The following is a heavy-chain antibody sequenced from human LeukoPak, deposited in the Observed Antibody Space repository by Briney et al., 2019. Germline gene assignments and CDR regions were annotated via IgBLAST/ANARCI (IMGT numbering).Heavy chain of an antibody. CDR1: GYTFFNYD. CDR2: MNPESGGA. Sequence: ASVKVSCKASGYTFFNYDINWMRQATGQGPEWMGWMNPESGGAGYAQKFQGRVTMTRDNSITTAYMELSGLRLEDTAVYFCTRAIRHQLLSDFWGQGTLVTVSS. V-gene: IGHV1-8*01. D-gene: IGHD5-12*01. CDR3: TRAIRHQLLSDF. J-gene: IGHJ4*02.